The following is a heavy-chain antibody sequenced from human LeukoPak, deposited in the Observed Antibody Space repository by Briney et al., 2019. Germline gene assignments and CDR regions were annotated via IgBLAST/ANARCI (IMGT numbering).Heavy chain of an antibody. CDR1: GFTFSSYS. CDR2: ISSGSSYI. V-gene: IGHV3-21*01. Sequence: GGSLRLSCAASGFTFSSYSTTWVRQAPGKGLEWVSCISSGSSYIYYADSLKGRFTISRDNAKNSLYLQMNSLRAEDTAIYYCAKDQGDGYNFWDYWGQGTLVTVSS. J-gene: IGHJ4*02. CDR3: AKDQGDGYNFWDY. D-gene: IGHD5-24*01.